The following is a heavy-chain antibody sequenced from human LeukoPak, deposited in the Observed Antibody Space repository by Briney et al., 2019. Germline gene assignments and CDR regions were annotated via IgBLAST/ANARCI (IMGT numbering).Heavy chain of an antibody. CDR3: AKAWSSGSWYQSHAFDY. D-gene: IGHD6-13*01. CDR1: GFTFSSYV. J-gene: IGHJ4*02. CDR2: ISGSSGST. V-gene: IGHV3-23*01. Sequence: GGSLRLSCAASGFTFSSYVMSWVRQAPGKGLEWVSSISGSSGSTYYADSVKGRFTISRDNFKNTLYLQMNSLRAEDTAVYYCAKAWSSGSWYQSHAFDYWGQGTLVTVSS.